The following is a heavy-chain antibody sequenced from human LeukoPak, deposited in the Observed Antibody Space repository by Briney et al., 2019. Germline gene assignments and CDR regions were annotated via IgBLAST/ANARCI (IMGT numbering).Heavy chain of an antibody. CDR1: GFTFSSYS. V-gene: IGHV3-48*01. Sequence: GGSLRLSCAASGFTFSSYSMNWVRQAPGKGLEWVSYISSSSSTIYYADSVKGRFTISRDNDKNSLYLQMNSLRAEDKAVYYCARGGIYSYYYMDVWGKGTTVTVSS. CDR2: ISSSSSTI. CDR3: ARGGIYSYYYMDV. J-gene: IGHJ6*03.